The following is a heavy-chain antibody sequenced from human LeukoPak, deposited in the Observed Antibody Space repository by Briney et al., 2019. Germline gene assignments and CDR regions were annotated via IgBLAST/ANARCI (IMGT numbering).Heavy chain of an antibody. D-gene: IGHD5-18*01. CDR2: INPNSGGT. J-gene: IGHJ4*02. CDR1: GYTFTGYY. CDR3: ARGDTAMVNDFDY. V-gene: IGHV1-2*04. Sequence: GASVKVSCKASGYTFTGYYMHWVRQAPGQGLEWMGWINPNSGGTNYAQKFQGWVTMTRDTSISTAYMELSRLRSDDTAVYYCARGDTAMVNDFDYWGQGTLVTVS.